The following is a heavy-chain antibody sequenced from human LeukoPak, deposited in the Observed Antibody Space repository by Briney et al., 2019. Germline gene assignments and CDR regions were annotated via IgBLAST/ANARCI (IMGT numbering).Heavy chain of an antibody. CDR3: ARDEGSALYGMDV. CDR2: ISGYNGST. CDR1: GYTFTSYG. V-gene: IGHV1-18*01. J-gene: IGHJ6*02. D-gene: IGHD1-26*01. Sequence: ASVKVSCKASGYTFTSYGIGWVRQAPGQGLEWMGWISGYNGSTNYVQKFQGRVTMTTDTSTSTAYMELRSLRSDDTAVYYCARDEGSALYGMDVWGQGTTVTVSS.